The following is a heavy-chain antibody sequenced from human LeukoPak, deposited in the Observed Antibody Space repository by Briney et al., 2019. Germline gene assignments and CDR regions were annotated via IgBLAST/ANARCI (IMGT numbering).Heavy chain of an antibody. CDR3: ARAGSWLGSSAFGI. V-gene: IGHV4-59*01. D-gene: IGHD6-13*01. Sequence: PSETLFLTCTVSGGSISSYYWCWIRQPPGKGLGWIGFIYYTGSTNYNPSLKSRLTISVATSKNQVSLKLSSVTAADTAVYYCARAGSWLGSSAFGIWGQGTMVTVSS. CDR2: IYYTGST. J-gene: IGHJ3*02. CDR1: GGSISSYY.